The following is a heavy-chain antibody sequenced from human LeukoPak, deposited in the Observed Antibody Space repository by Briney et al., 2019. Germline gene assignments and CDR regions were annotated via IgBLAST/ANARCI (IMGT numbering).Heavy chain of an antibody. J-gene: IGHJ4*02. Sequence: ASVKVSCKASGYTFTGYYMHWVRQAPGQGLEWMGWINPNSGGTKYAQKFQGRVTMTRDTSISTAYMELSRLRSDDTAVYYCARGPWRYSGYDFVPGFDYWGQGTLVTVSS. CDR1: GYTFTGYY. V-gene: IGHV1-2*02. CDR3: ARGPWRYSGYDFVPGFDY. CDR2: INPNSGGT. D-gene: IGHD5-12*01.